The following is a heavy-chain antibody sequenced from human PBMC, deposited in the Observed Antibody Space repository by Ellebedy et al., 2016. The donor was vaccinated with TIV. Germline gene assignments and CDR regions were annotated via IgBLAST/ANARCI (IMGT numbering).Heavy chain of an antibody. CDR1: GGSISSYY. V-gene: IGHV4-4*07. J-gene: IGHJ4*02. CDR2: IYTSGST. CDR3: ARHTDWLWDFDY. Sequence: SETLSLXXTVSGGSISSYYWSWIRQPAGKGLEWIGRIYTSGSTNYNPSLKSRVTMSVDTSKNQFSLKLSSVTAADTAVYYCARHTDWLWDFDYWGQGTLVTASS. D-gene: IGHD3/OR15-3a*01.